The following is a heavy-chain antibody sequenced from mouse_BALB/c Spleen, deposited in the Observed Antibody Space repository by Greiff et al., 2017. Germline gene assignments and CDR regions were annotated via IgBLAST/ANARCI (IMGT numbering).Heavy chain of an antibody. Sequence: VQLKQSGAELVRPGALVKLSCKASGFNIKDYYMHWVKQRPEQGLEWIGWIDPENGNTIYDPKFQGKASITADTSSNTAYLQLSSLTSEDTAVYCCAPSYGNYVAMDYWGQGTSVTVSS. D-gene: IGHD2-10*01. CDR3: APSYGNYVAMDY. V-gene: IGHV14-1*02. CDR2: IDPENGNT. J-gene: IGHJ4*01. CDR1: GFNIKDYY.